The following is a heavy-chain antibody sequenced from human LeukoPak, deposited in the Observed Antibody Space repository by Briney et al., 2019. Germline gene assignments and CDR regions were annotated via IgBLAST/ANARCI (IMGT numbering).Heavy chain of an antibody. D-gene: IGHD3/OR15-3a*01. V-gene: IGHV1-24*01. J-gene: IGHJ4*02. Sequence: ASAKVSCKVSGYTLTELSMHSVRQAPGKGLEWMGGFDPEDGETIYAQKFQGRVTMTEDTSTDTAYMELSSLRSEDTAVYYCATAVADWLSLSHYYFDYWGQGTLVTVSS. CDR1: GYTLTELS. CDR3: ATAVADWLSLSHYYFDY. CDR2: FDPEDGET.